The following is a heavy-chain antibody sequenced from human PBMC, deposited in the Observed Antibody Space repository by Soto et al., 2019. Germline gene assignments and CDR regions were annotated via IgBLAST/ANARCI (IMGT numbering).Heavy chain of an antibody. V-gene: IGHV4-30-4*01. CDR3: ASSPQLEPNWFDP. CDR2: IYYSGST. Sequence: PSETLSLTCTVSGGSISSGDYYWSWIRQPPGKGLEWIGYIYYSGSTYYNPSLKSRVTIAVDTSKNQFSLKLSSVTAADTAVYYCASSPQLEPNWFDPWGQGTLVTVSS. J-gene: IGHJ5*02. D-gene: IGHD1-1*01. CDR1: GGSISSGDYY.